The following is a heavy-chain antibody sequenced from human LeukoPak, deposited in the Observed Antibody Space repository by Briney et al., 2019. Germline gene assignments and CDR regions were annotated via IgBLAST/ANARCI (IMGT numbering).Heavy chain of an antibody. Sequence: GGSLRLSCAASGFTFSSSAMSWVRQVPGKGLEWVSGISASGGSTYYADSVRGRFTISRDNSKNTLYVQMNSLRVEDTAVYYCARDPQLLWFGEYFGHFDYWGQGTLVTVSS. CDR2: ISASGGST. CDR1: GFTFSSSA. J-gene: IGHJ4*02. V-gene: IGHV3-23*01. CDR3: ARDPQLLWFGEYFGHFDY. D-gene: IGHD3-10*01.